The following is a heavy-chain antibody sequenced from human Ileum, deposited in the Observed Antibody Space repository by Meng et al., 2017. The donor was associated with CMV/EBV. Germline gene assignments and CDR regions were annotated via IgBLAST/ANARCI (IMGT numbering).Heavy chain of an antibody. J-gene: IGHJ4*02. CDR1: GDSVSTNNVA. V-gene: IGHV6-1*01. D-gene: IGHD6-6*01. CDR3: ARESELLRFDH. Sequence: IQLQQSGPGLVKPSQTLSLSCDISGDSVSTNNVAWNWIRQSPLRGLGWLGRTAYRSKWDYEYSVSVKSRITISPDTSKNQFSLQLRSVTPEDTAVYYCARESELLRFDHWGQGTLVTVSS. CDR2: TAYRSKWDY.